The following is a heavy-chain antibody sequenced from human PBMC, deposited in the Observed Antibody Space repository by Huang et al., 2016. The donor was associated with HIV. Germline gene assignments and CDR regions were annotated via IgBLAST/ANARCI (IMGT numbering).Heavy chain of an antibody. V-gene: IGHV4-59*01. Sequence: QVQLQESGPGLVKPSETLSLTCTVSGGSISSYYWSWVRQPPGKGLELIGYIHYSGSTNYNPSLKRRVTTSVDTSKNQFCLKLSSVTAADTAVYYCARGGPYSRDYYYYGMDVWGQGTTVTVSS. J-gene: IGHJ6*02. CDR2: IHYSGST. CDR1: GGSISSYY. D-gene: IGHD6-13*01. CDR3: ARGGPYSRDYYYYGMDV.